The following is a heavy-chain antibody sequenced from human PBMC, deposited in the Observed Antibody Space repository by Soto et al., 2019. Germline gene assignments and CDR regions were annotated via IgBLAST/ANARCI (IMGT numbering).Heavy chain of an antibody. CDR1: GLTFNHYA. CDR3: AKDSTVTTSLYFYYYGFDV. J-gene: IGHJ6*02. Sequence: VQLLESGGGLVQPGGSLRLACAASGLTFNHYAMSWVRQAPGKGLEWVSAVSGRGGSTKYADSVKGRFIISRDNSTSTLYLQMDSLRGEDTAVYYCAKDSTVTTSLYFYYYGFDVWGQGTTVTVSS. D-gene: IGHD4-17*01. V-gene: IGHV3-23*01. CDR2: VSGRGGST.